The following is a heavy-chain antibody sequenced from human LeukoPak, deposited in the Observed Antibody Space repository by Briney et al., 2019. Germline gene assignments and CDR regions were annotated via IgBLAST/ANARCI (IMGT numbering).Heavy chain of an antibody. CDR3: ARGPYYYGSGSYFDY. CDR2: ISYDGSNK. V-gene: IGHV3-30*19. CDR1: GFTFSNYG. J-gene: IGHJ4*02. D-gene: IGHD3-10*01. Sequence: GGSLRLSCAASGFTFSNYGMHWVRQAPGKGLEWVAVISYDGSNKYYADSVKGRFTISRDNSKNTLYLQMNSLRAEDTAVYYCARGPYYYGSGSYFDYWGQGTLVTVSS.